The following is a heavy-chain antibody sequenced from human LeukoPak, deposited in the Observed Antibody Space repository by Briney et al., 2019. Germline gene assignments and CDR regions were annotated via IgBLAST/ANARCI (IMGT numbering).Heavy chain of an antibody. D-gene: IGHD3-10*02. CDR3: AELGITMIGGV. CDR2: ISSSGSTI. Sequence: GGSLRLSCAASGFTFSSYEMDWARQAPGKGLEWVSYISSSGSTIYYADSVKGRFTISRDNAKNSLYLQMNSLRAEDTAVYYCAELGITMIGGVWGKGTTVTISS. V-gene: IGHV3-48*03. CDR1: GFTFSSYE. J-gene: IGHJ6*04.